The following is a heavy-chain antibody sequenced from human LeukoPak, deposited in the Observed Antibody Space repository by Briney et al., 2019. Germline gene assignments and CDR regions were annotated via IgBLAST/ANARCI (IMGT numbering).Heavy chain of an antibody. CDR2: INPNSGGT. CDR1: GYTFTGYY. CDR3: AREATRFYDFWSGSTLGYGMDV. J-gene: IGHJ6*02. D-gene: IGHD3-3*01. V-gene: IGHV1-2*02. Sequence: ASVKVSCKASGYTFTGYYMHWVRQAPGQGLEWMGWINPNSGGTNYAQKLQGRVTMTTDTSTSTAYMELRSLRSDDTAVYYCAREATRFYDFWSGSTLGYGMDVWGQGTTVTVSS.